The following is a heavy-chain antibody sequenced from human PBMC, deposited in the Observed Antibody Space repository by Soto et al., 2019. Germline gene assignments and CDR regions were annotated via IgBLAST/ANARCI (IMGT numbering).Heavy chain of an antibody. CDR3: AAHLAGIVAYYNYYSGMDV. V-gene: IGHV3-23*01. CDR2: ISGIGGST. CDR1: GCTFSNYA. J-gene: IGHJ6*02. Sequence: GGSLRLSCAASGCTFSNYAMSWVLQAPGTGLEWVSAISGIGGSTFYADSVKGRFTISRDNSKNTLYLQMNSLRAEDTAGYHRAAHLAGIVAYYNYYSGMDVWG. D-gene: IGHD6-13*01.